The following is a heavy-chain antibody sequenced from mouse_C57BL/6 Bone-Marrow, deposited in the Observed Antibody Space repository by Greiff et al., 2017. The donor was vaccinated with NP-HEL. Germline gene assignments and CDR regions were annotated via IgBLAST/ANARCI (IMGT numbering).Heavy chain of an antibody. CDR3: AREGDDPYAMDY. J-gene: IGHJ4*01. Sequence: VQLQESGAELVKPGASVKLSCKASGYTFTSYWMHWVKQRPGQGLEWIGMIHPNSGSTNYNEKFKSKATLTVDKSSSTAYMQLSSLTSEDSAVYYCAREGDDPYAMDYWGQGTSVTVSS. V-gene: IGHV1-64*01. D-gene: IGHD2-3*01. CDR2: IHPNSGST. CDR1: GYTFTSYW.